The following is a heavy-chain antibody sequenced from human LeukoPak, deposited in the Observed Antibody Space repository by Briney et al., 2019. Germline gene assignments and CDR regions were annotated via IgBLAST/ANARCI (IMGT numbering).Heavy chain of an antibody. CDR2: IYYSGST. D-gene: IGHD3-3*01. Sequence: SETLSLTCSVSGDSISSSYWSWIRQPPGKGLEWIGYIYYSGSTNYNPSLKSRVTISVDTPKNQFSLKLSSVTAADTAVYYCARNPGYSNYWSGPNWFDPWGQGTLVTVSS. CDR3: ARNPGYSNYWSGPNWFDP. V-gene: IGHV4-59*01. J-gene: IGHJ5*02. CDR1: GDSISSSY.